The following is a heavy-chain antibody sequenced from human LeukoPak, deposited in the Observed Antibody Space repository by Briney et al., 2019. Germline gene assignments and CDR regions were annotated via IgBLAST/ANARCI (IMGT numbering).Heavy chain of an antibody. V-gene: IGHV4-30-2*01. CDR1: GGSISSGGYS. D-gene: IGHD3-22*01. J-gene: IGHJ4*02. CDR3: GRAPWLEGYYFDY. Sequence: SETLSLTCAVSGGSISSGGYSWRWIRQPPGKGLEWIGYIYHSGSTYYNPSLKSRVTISVDRSKNQFSLKLSSVTAADTAVYYCGRAPWLEGYYFDYWGQGTLVTVSS. CDR2: IYHSGST.